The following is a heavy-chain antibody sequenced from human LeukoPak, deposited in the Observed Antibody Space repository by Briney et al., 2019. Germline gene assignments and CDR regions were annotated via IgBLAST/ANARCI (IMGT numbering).Heavy chain of an antibody. V-gene: IGHV3-7*01. CDR2: IKQDGSEK. Sequence: GGSLRLSCAASGFTFSSYTMNWVRQAPGKGLEWVANIKQDGSEKYYVDSVKGRFTISRDNAKNSLYLQMNSLRAEDTAVYYCARGPDIVVVVAAGDVWGKGTTVTVSS. CDR3: ARGPDIVVVVAAGDV. J-gene: IGHJ6*04. D-gene: IGHD2-15*01. CDR1: GFTFSSYT.